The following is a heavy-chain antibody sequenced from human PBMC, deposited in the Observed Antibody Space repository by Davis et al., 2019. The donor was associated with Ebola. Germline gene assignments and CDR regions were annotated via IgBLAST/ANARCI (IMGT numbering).Heavy chain of an antibody. D-gene: IGHD5-18*01. V-gene: IGHV3-23*01. CDR1: GFTFNNFA. CDR2: ITGSGGDA. J-gene: IGHJ4*02. Sequence: GGSLRLSCAASGFTFNNFAMSWVRLAPGKGLEWVSLITGSGGDAYFADSVKGRFTVSRDNSKNTLYLQMSSLKAEDTAIYYSAVSEWLQPSYYFDYWGQGTLVTVSS. CDR3: AVSEWLQPSYYFDY.